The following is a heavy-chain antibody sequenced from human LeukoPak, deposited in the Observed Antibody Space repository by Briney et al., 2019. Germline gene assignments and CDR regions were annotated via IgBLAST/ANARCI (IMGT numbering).Heavy chain of an antibody. V-gene: IGHV3-11*04. J-gene: IGHJ4*02. CDR2: ISSSGSTI. Sequence: GGSLRLSCAASGFTFSDYFMSWIRQAPGKGLEWVSYISSSGSTIYYADSVKGRFTISRDNAKNSLYLQMNSLRAEDTAVYYCARAPSSSPNDYWGQGTLVTVSS. D-gene: IGHD6-13*01. CDR1: GFTFSDYF. CDR3: ARAPSSSPNDY.